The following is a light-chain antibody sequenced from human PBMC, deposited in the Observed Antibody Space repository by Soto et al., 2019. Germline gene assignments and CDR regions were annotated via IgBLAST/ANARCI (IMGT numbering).Light chain of an antibody. Sequence: DTVMIQSPDSLAVSLGERATINCKSSQSVLYSSNNKNYLAWYQQKPGQPPKLLIYWASTRESGVPDRFSGSGSGTDFTLTISSLQAEDVAVYYCQQYYSTPPTFGGGTKVEIK. CDR2: WAS. CDR1: QSVLYSSNNKNY. CDR3: QQYYSTPPT. J-gene: IGKJ4*01. V-gene: IGKV4-1*01.